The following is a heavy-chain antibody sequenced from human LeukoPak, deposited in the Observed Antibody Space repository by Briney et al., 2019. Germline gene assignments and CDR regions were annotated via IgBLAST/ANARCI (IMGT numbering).Heavy chain of an antibody. CDR3: ARDYCRSARCYNVDY. D-gene: IGHD2-2*02. CDR1: GFTFSSYS. Sequence: GEPLRLSCAASGFTFSSYSMNWVRQAPGKGLEWVSSINSSSTYIYYADSVKGRFTISRDNAKNSLYLQMNSLRAEDTAVYYCARDYCRSARCYNVDYWGQGSLVTVSS. V-gene: IGHV3-21*01. CDR2: INSSSTYI. J-gene: IGHJ4*02.